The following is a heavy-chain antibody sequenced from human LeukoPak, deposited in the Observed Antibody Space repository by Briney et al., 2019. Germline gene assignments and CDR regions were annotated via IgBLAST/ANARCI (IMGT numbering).Heavy chain of an antibody. J-gene: IGHJ4*02. D-gene: IGHD2-15*01. CDR3: ARDRGYCSGGSCYSNFDY. Sequence: GGSLRLSCAPSGFTFSSYWMSWVRQAPGKGLEWVANIKQDGSEKYYVDSVKGRFTISRDNAKNSLYLQMNSLRAEDTAVYYCARDRGYCSGGSCYSNFDYWGQGTLVTVSS. V-gene: IGHV3-7*01. CDR2: IKQDGSEK. CDR1: GFTFSSYW.